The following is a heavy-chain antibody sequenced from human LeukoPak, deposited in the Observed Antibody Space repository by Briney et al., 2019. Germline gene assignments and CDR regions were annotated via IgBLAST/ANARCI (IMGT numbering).Heavy chain of an antibody. Sequence: SETLSLTCAVYGGSFSGYYWSWIRQPPGKGLEWIGEINHSGSTNSNPSLKSRVTISVDTSKNQFSLKLSSVTAADTAVYYCARRLLGYCSGGSCYSGYFQHWGQGTLVTVSS. CDR3: ARRLLGYCSGGSCYSGYFQH. CDR1: GGSFSGYY. D-gene: IGHD2-15*01. CDR2: INHSGST. V-gene: IGHV4-34*01. J-gene: IGHJ1*01.